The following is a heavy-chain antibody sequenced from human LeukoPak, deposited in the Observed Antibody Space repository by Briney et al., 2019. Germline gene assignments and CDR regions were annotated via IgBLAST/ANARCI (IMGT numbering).Heavy chain of an antibody. CDR2: LNTDGSST. CDR3: ARGPILGSATPEI. Sequence: GGSLRLSCAASGFTFSSYWMHWVRQAPGKGLVWASRLNTDGSSTTYADSVKGRFTMSRDNAKNTLYLQMNSLRADDTAVYFCARGPILGSATPEIWGQGTLVTVSS. V-gene: IGHV3-74*01. J-gene: IGHJ4*02. CDR1: GFTFSSYW. D-gene: IGHD2-2*02.